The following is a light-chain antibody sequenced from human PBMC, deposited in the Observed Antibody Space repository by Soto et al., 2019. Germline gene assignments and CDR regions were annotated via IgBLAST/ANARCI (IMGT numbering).Light chain of an antibody. J-gene: IGLJ1*01. CDR2: DVS. Sequence: QSALTQPASVSGSPGQSITISCTGTSSDVGGYNFVSWYQQHPGKAPKLIIYDVSNRPSGVSNRFSGAKSDNTASLTISGRQGEDETENNCISYTNGSTYVFGTGTKLTVL. V-gene: IGLV2-14*03. CDR3: ISYTNGSTYV. CDR1: SSDVGGYNF.